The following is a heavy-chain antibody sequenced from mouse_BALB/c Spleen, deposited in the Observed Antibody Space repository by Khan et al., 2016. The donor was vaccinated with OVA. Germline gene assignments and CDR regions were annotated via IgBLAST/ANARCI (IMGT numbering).Heavy chain of an antibody. CDR3: VRDGADHRSDGWFAY. J-gene: IGHJ3*01. D-gene: IGHD2-14*01. V-gene: IGHV1-4*01. CDR1: GYTFTSYT. Sequence: QVQLQQSGAELARPGASVKMSCKASGYTFTSYTIHWIKLRPGQGLEWIGYINPSNGYTNYNQKFKDKATLTADKSSTTAYMELSSLTSDDSALYSCVRDGADHRSDGWFAYWGQGTMVTVSA. CDR2: INPSNGYT.